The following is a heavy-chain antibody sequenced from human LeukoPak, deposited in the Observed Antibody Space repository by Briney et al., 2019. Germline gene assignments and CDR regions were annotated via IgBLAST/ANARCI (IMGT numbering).Heavy chain of an antibody. CDR1: GFIFSTYA. J-gene: IGHJ4*02. CDR2: ISYDGSNK. V-gene: IGHV3-30*04. Sequence: GGSLRLSCAASGFIFSTYAMHWVRQAPGKGLEWVAVISYDGSNKYYADSVKGRFTISRDNSKNTLYLQMNSLRAEDTAVYYCAKDHRGYCSSTSCPYYFDYWGQGTLVTVSS. D-gene: IGHD2-2*01. CDR3: AKDHRGYCSSTSCPYYFDY.